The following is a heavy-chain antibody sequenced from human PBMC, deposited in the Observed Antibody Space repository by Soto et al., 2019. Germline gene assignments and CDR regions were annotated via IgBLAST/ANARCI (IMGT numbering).Heavy chain of an antibody. CDR2: ISAYNGNT. J-gene: IGHJ4*02. Sequence: QVQLVQSGAEVKKPGASVKVSCKASGYTFTSYGISWVRQAPGQGLEWMGWISAYNGNTNFAQKLQGRVTLTTDTSTSTAYRELRSLRSDDTAVYYCARDDYGYYADTFDYWGQGTLVTVSS. V-gene: IGHV1-18*01. CDR3: ARDDYGYYADTFDY. CDR1: GYTFTSYG. D-gene: IGHD4-17*01.